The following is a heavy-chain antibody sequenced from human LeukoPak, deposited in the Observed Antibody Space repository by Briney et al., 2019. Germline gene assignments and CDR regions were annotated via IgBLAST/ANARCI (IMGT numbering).Heavy chain of an antibody. CDR3: ARVLTAMANNWFDP. CDR2: IYHSGST. J-gene: IGHJ5*02. V-gene: IGHV4-59*12. D-gene: IGHD5-18*01. Sequence: SETLSLTCTVSGGSISSYYWSWIRQPPGKGLEWIGYIYHSGSTYYNPSLKSRVTISVDRSKNQFSLKLSSVTAADTAMYYCARVLTAMANNWFDPWGQGTLVTVSS. CDR1: GGSISSYY.